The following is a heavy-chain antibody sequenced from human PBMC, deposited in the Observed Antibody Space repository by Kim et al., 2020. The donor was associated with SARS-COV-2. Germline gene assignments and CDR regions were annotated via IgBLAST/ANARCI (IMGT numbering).Heavy chain of an antibody. V-gene: IGHV3-21*01. CDR3: ARASRMAAAGHPDEGFDP. Sequence: GGSLRLSCAASGFTFSSYRMNWVRQAPGKGLEWVSSISSSSSYIYYADSVKGRFTISRDNAKNSLYLQMNSLRVEDTAVYYCARASRMAAAGHPDEGFDPWGQGTLVTVSS. CDR1: GFTFSSYR. D-gene: IGHD6-13*01. CDR2: ISSSSSYI. J-gene: IGHJ5*02.